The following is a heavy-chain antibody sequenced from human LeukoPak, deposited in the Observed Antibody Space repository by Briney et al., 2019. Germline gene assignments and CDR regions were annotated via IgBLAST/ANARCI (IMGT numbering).Heavy chain of an antibody. Sequence: SGPTLVKPTQTLTLTCCFSGFSLSTSGGAVGWIRQPPGGALEWLADTYWNYDERYSPSLKSRLTITRDTSKNQVVLTMTNMDPVDTATYYCAHGVVAAGNRHFDYWGQGTLVTVSS. CDR3: AHGVVAAGNRHFDY. V-gene: IGHV2-5*01. J-gene: IGHJ4*02. CDR2: TYWNYDE. D-gene: IGHD6-25*01. CDR1: GFSLSTSGGA.